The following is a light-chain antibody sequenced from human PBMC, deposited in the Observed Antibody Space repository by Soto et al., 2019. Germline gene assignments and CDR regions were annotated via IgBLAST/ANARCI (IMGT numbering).Light chain of an antibody. CDR2: DVS. V-gene: IGLV2-14*03. CDR3: CSYTSSSTPVV. Sequence: QAVVTQPASVSGSPGQSITISCTGTSSDVGGYNYVSWYQQHPGKAPKLMIYDVSNRPSGVSNRFSGSKSGNTASLTISGLQAEDEADYYCCSYTSSSTPVVFGGGTQLTVL. CDR1: SSDVGGYNY. J-gene: IGLJ2*01.